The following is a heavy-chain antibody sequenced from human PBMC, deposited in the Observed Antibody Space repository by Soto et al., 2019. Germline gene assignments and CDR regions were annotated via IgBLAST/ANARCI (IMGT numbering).Heavy chain of an antibody. Sequence: QVHLVQSGAEVKKPGASVKVSCKGSGYAFTTYGITWVRQATGQGLEWMGWISAHNGNTNYAQKLQGRVTVTRDTSTSTAYMELRSLRSDDTAVYYCARGRYVDYWGQGALVTVSS. CDR1: GYAFTTYG. J-gene: IGHJ4*02. V-gene: IGHV1-18*01. CDR3: ARGRYVDY. CDR2: ISAHNGNT. D-gene: IGHD1-1*01.